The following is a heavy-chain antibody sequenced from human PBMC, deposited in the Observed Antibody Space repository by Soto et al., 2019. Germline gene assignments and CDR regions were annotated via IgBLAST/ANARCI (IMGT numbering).Heavy chain of an antibody. CDR3: AKDGSTVTTVASLYYFAH. Sequence: QVQLVESGGGVVQPGRSLRLSCAASGFTFSSYGMHWVRQAPGKGLEWVAVISYDGRSKHYADSVKGRSTISRDNSKNPVFLQLNSMTAEDTAVYYCAKDGSTVTTVASLYYFAHWGQGTLVPVSS. V-gene: IGHV3-30*18. CDR2: ISYDGRSK. J-gene: IGHJ4*02. CDR1: GFTFSSYG. D-gene: IGHD4-17*01.